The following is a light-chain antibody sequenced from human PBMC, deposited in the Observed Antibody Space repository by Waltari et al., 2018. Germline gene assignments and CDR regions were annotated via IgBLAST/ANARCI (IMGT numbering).Light chain of an antibody. CDR1: SSDIGGYNY. Sequence: QSALTQPPSASGSPGQSVTISCTGTSSDIGGYNYVSCYQQHPSKAPKLMIYGVNKRPSGGPERVSGSKSGNTASLTVSGLQAEDEADYYCSSYAGSNNYVVFGGGTKLTVL. CDR3: SSYAGSNNYVV. J-gene: IGLJ2*01. V-gene: IGLV2-8*01. CDR2: GVN.